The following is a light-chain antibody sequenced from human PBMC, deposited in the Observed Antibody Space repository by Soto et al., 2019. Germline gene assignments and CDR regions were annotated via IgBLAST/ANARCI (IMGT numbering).Light chain of an antibody. CDR2: RNN. Sequence: QSVLTQPPSASRTPGQRVTISCSGGSSNIGSNYVHWYQQLPGTAPKLLIYRNNQRPSGVPDRFSGSKSGTSASLAISGLRSEVEAVFYLAGGDDSSIGFLVLGTGTKVTVL. J-gene: IGLJ1*01. CDR1: SSNIGSNY. V-gene: IGLV1-47*01. CDR3: AGGDDSSIGFLV.